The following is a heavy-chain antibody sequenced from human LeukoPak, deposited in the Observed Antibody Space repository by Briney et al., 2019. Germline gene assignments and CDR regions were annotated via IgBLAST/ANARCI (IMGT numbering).Heavy chain of an antibody. CDR1: GFTFRSYG. CDR3: ARESIQLWLTYYFDY. CDR2: IGGSGGNT. D-gene: IGHD5-18*01. Sequence: GGSLRLSCAASGFTFRSYGMHWVRQAPGKGLEWVSAIGGSGGNTYYADSVKGRFTISRDNSKNTLYLQMNSLRAEDTAVYYCARESIQLWLTYYFDYWGQGTLVTVSS. V-gene: IGHV3-NL1*01. J-gene: IGHJ4*02.